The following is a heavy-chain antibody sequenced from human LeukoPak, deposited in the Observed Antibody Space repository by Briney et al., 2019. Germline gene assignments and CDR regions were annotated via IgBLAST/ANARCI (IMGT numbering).Heavy chain of an antibody. CDR1: GYTFTSYD. CDR3: ARVSGYCSGGSCYDNWFDP. V-gene: IGHV1-8*01. Sequence: ASVKVSCKASGYTFTSYDINWVRQATGQGLEWMGWMNPNSGNTGYAQKFQGRVTMTRNTSISTAYMELSSLRSEDTAVYYCARVSGYCSGGSCYDNWFDPWRQGTLVTVSS. D-gene: IGHD2-15*01. J-gene: IGHJ5*02. CDR2: MNPNSGNT.